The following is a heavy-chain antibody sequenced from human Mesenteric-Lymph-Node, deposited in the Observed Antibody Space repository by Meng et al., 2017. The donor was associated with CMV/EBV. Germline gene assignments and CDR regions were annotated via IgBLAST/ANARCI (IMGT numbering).Heavy chain of an antibody. J-gene: IGHJ6*02. Sequence: GESLKISCAASGFTFSSYSMNWVRQAPGKGLEWVSSISSSSSYIYYADSVKGRFTISRDNAKNSLYLQMNSLRAEDTAVYYCARDLSPPRCSSTSCSTYYYYYGMDVWGQGTPVTVS. CDR2: ISSSSSYI. CDR3: ARDLSPPRCSSTSCSTYYYYYGMDV. V-gene: IGHV3-21*01. CDR1: GFTFSSYS. D-gene: IGHD2-2*02.